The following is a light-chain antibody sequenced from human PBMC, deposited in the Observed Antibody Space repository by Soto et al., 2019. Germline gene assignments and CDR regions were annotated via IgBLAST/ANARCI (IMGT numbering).Light chain of an antibody. J-gene: IGLJ1*01. CDR3: GTWDSSLSAGV. CDR1: NSNIGNNY. Sequence: QSVLTQPPSVSAAPGQKVTVSCSGSNSNIGNNYVSWYQQLPGTAPKVLIYENNKRPSGIPDRFSGSKSGTSATLGITGLQTGDEADYYCGTWDSSLSAGVVGTGAKVTVL. CDR2: ENN. V-gene: IGLV1-51*02.